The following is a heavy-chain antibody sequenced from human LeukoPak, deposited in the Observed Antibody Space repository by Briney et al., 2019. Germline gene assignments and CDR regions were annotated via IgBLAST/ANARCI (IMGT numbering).Heavy chain of an antibody. Sequence: SETLSLTCTVSGGSISSYYWSWIRQPPGKGLEWIGYIYYSGSTNYNPSLKSRVTISVDTSKNQFSLKLSSVTAADTAVYYCARDRLGVHYFDYWGQGTLVTVSS. CDR2: IYYSGST. D-gene: IGHD3-10*01. CDR3: ARDRLGVHYFDY. J-gene: IGHJ4*02. CDR1: GGSISSYY. V-gene: IGHV4-59*12.